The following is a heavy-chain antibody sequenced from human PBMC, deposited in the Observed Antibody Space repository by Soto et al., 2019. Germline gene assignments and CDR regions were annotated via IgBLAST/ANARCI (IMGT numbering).Heavy chain of an antibody. J-gene: IGHJ3*02. D-gene: IGHD4-4*01. Sequence: GESLKISCAASGFTFSSYAMSWVRQAPGKGLEWVSAISGSGGSTYYADSVKGRFTISRDNSKNTLYLQMNSLRAEDTAVYYCAKDQSQFPVDAFDIWGQGTMVTVSS. CDR2: ISGSGGST. CDR3: AKDQSQFPVDAFDI. V-gene: IGHV3-23*01. CDR1: GFTFSSYA.